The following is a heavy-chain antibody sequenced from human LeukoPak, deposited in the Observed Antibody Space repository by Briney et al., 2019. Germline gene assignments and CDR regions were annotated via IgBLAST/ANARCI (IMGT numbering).Heavy chain of an antibody. Sequence: PSETLSLTCTVSGGSISSRSYYWGWIRQPPGKGLEWIGSFYYSGSGYNNPSLKSRVAISVDTSKNQFSLKLSSVTAADTAVYFCARQRTDDSSGSLDYWGQGTLVTVSS. J-gene: IGHJ4*02. V-gene: IGHV4-39*07. CDR2: FYYSGSG. CDR3: ARQRTDDSSGSLDY. CDR1: GGSISSRSYY. D-gene: IGHD3-22*01.